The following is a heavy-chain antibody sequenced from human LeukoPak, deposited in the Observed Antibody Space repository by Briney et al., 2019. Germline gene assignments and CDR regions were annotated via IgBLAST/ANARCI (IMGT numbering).Heavy chain of an antibody. CDR3: ATGPYGSGSYQVDY. J-gene: IGHJ4*02. CDR1: GYTLTELS. D-gene: IGHD3-10*01. V-gene: IGHV1-24*01. CDR2: FDPEDGET. Sequence: ASVKVSCKVSGYTLTELSMHWVRQAPGKGLEWMGGFDPEDGETIYAQKFQGRVTMTEDTSTDTAYMELSSLRSKDTAVYYCATGPYGSGSYQVDYWGQGTLVTVSS.